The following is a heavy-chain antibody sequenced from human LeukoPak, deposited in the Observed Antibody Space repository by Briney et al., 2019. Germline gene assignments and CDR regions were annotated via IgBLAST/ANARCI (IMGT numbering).Heavy chain of an antibody. D-gene: IGHD3-22*01. Sequence: GGSLRLSCAASGLTFSSYGMPWVRQAPGKGLEGVAVIWYDGSNKYYADSVKGRFTISRDNSKNTLYLQMNSLRAEDTAVYYCARDFYYDSSGYYLDYWGQGTLVTVSS. J-gene: IGHJ4*02. CDR3: ARDFYYDSSGYYLDY. V-gene: IGHV3-33*01. CDR2: IWYDGSNK. CDR1: GLTFSSYG.